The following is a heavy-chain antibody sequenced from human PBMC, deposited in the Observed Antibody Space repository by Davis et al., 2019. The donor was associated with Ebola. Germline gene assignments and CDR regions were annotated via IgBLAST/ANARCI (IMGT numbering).Heavy chain of an antibody. J-gene: IGHJ2*01. CDR2: ISWNSGSI. V-gene: IGHV3-9*01. CDR3: AKEGLMITFGGVIATGYFDL. D-gene: IGHD3-16*02. CDR1: GFTFDDYA. Sequence: SLKISCAASGFTFDDYAMHWVRQAPGKGLEWVSGISWNSGSIGYADSVKGRFTISRDNAKNSLYLQMNSLRAEDTALYYCAKEGLMITFGGVIATGYFDLWGRGTLVTVSS.